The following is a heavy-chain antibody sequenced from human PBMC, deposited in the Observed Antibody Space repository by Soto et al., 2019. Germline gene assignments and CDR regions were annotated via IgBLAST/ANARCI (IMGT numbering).Heavy chain of an antibody. CDR3: ARQVGATSGYFDY. CDR2: ISYDGSNK. CDR1: GFTFSSYA. V-gene: IGHV3-30-3*01. D-gene: IGHD1-26*01. Sequence: QVQLVESGGGVVQPGRSLRLSCAASGFTFSSYAMHWVRQAPGKGLEWVAVISYDGSNKYYADSVKGRFTISRDNSKNTLYLQMNSLRAEDTAVYYCARQVGATSGYFDYWCQGTLVTVSS. J-gene: IGHJ4*02.